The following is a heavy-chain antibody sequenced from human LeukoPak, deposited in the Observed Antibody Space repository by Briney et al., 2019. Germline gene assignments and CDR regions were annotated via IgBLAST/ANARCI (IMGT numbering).Heavy chain of an antibody. D-gene: IGHD5-18*01. J-gene: IGHJ3*02. CDR2: IYSGGIYNDGTT. CDR1: GFTVSSNY. V-gene: IGHV3-66*01. CDR3: ASRELLGYSYGLRTFNI. Sequence: GGSLRLSCAASGFTVSSNYMSWVRQAPGKGLEWASVIYSGGIYNDGTTNYGDSVKGRFTISRDNSKNTLYLQMNSLRAEDTAVYYCASRELLGYSYGLRTFNIWGQGTTVTVSS.